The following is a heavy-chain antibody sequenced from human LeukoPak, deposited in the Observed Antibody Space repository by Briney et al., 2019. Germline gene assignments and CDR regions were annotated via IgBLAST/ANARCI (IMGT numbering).Heavy chain of an antibody. CDR3: VKEDSSYYFGN. CDR1: GFSFSNDG. CDR2: VSRDGRSK. Sequence: GRSLRLSCAASGFSFSNDGMHWVRQAPAKGPEWVAIVSRDGRSKYYADSVKGRFTTSRDNSKNMLDLQMNSLRAEDTAVYHCVKEDSSYYFGNWGQGTLVTVSS. V-gene: IGHV3-30*18. D-gene: IGHD2-21*01. J-gene: IGHJ4*02.